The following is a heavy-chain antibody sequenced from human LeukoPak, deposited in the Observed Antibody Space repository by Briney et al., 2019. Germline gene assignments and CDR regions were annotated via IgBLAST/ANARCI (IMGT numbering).Heavy chain of an antibody. CDR1: GGTFSSYA. CDR2: IIPIFHTA. D-gene: IGHD3-22*01. Sequence: SVKVSCKASGGTFSSYAISWVRQAPGQGLEWMGGIIPIFHTADYAQKFQGRVTITADESTSTVYMELSRLRSEDTAMYYCARTYYYDSSGYPVQVSDAFDIWGQGTMVTVSS. CDR3: ARTYYYDSSGYPVQVSDAFDI. J-gene: IGHJ3*02. V-gene: IGHV1-69*13.